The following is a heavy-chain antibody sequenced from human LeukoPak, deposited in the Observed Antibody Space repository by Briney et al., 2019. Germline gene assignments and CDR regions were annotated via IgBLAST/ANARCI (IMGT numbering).Heavy chain of an antibody. D-gene: IGHD5-18*01. CDR1: GYTFTSYG. CDR3: ARAIYSWYFDY. Sequence: ASVKVSCKASGYTFTSYGISWVRQAPGQGLEWMGWISAYSGNTNYAQKFHGGVTLTRDTSISTAYMELNSLKSDDTAMYYCARAIYSWYFDYWGQGTLVTVSS. CDR2: ISAYSGNT. J-gene: IGHJ4*02. V-gene: IGHV1-18*01.